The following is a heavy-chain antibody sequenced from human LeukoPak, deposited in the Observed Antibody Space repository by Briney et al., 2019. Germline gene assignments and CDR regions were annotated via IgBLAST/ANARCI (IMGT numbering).Heavy chain of an antibody. CDR3: ARGLHREGYFDL. CDR2: ISYDGSSK. J-gene: IGHJ2*01. D-gene: IGHD1-26*01. CDR1: GFTFSSYA. Sequence: GGSLRLSCAASGFTFSSYAMHWVRQAPGKGLEWVAVISYDGSSKYYADSVKGRFTISRDNSKNTLYLQMNSLRAGDTAVYYCARGLHREGYFDLWGRGTLVTVSS. V-gene: IGHV3-30-3*01.